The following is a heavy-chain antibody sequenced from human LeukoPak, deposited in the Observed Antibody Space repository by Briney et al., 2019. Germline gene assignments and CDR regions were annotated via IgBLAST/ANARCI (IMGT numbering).Heavy chain of an antibody. CDR1: GFTFGSFW. V-gene: IGHV3-74*01. Sequence: GRSMRLSCAASGFTFGSFWMHWVRQAPGKGLVWVSRINSDGSSTLYADPVKGRFTISRDNAKNTLYLQMNSLRAEDTAVYYCARDDYGDYYFDYWGQGTLVTVSS. CDR2: INSDGSST. D-gene: IGHD4-17*01. CDR3: ARDDYGDYYFDY. J-gene: IGHJ4*02.